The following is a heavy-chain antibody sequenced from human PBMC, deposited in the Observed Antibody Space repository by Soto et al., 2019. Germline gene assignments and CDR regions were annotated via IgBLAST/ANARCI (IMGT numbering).Heavy chain of an antibody. D-gene: IGHD2-15*01. CDR2: INQDGSEK. CDR1: GFTFSIYY. Sequence: EVQLVESGGGLVQPGKSLRLSCSASGFTFSIYYMTWVRQAPGQGLEWVANINQDGSEKYYVDSVTGRFTISRDNANNSLYLQMNSLRAEDTAVYYCARSARGYDTNLDYYFYAMDFWGQGTTVTVSS. V-gene: IGHV3-7*01. CDR3: ARSARGYDTNLDYYFYAMDF. J-gene: IGHJ6*02.